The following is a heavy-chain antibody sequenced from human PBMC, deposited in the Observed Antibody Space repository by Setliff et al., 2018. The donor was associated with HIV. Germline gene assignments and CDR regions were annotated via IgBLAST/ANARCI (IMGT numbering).Heavy chain of an antibody. D-gene: IGHD3-3*01. Sequence: PSETLSLTCTVSGGSISSHYWSWIRQPPGKGLEWIGHIYTSGSTNYNPSLKSRVTMSVGTSKNQFSLKLSSVTAADTAVYYCARCYYNFWSGYPLDCMDVWGKGTTVTSP. J-gene: IGHJ6*03. CDR2: IYTSGST. CDR3: ARCYYNFWSGYPLDCMDV. CDR1: GGSISSHY. V-gene: IGHV4-4*08.